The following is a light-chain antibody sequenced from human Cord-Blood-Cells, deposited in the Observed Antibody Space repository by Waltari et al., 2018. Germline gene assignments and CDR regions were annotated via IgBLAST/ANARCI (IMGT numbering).Light chain of an antibody. V-gene: IGLV2-14*01. CDR3: SSYTSSSTYV. CDR1: SSDVGGYNY. Sequence: QSALTQPASVSGSPGQSITISCTGTSSDVGGYNYVSWYQQHPGKAPKLMIYDVSKRPSGVSTRFSGSKSGNMASLTISGLQAEDEADYYCSSYTSSSTYVFGTGTKVTVL. J-gene: IGLJ1*01. CDR2: DVS.